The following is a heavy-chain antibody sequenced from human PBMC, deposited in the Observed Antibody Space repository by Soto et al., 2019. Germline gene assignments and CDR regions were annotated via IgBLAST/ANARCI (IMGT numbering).Heavy chain of an antibody. CDR1: GVSVRSYT. Sequence: QLQLQESGPGQVRPSETLSLTCIVSGVSVRSYTWSWVRQPANKGLEWIGRVFSSVSATYNPSLKSRVSISMDTPENRISLKLDPVTAADAGVYFCARDGMTTGDTWGPGTLVTVSS. V-gene: IGHV4-4*07. J-gene: IGHJ4*02. CDR2: VFSSVSA. CDR3: ARDGMTTGDT. D-gene: IGHD2-21*02.